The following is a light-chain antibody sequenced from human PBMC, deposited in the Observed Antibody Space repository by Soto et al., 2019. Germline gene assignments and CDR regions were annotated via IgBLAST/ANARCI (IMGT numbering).Light chain of an antibody. CDR1: QRVSND. CDR3: QQRSNWPIT. Sequence: EIVMTQSPATLSVSPGERATLSCRASQRVSNDFAWYQQKPGQAPRLLIYDASNRATGIPARFSGSGSGTDFTLTISSLEPEDFAVYYCQQRSNWPITFGQGTRLEIK. V-gene: IGKV3-11*01. J-gene: IGKJ5*01. CDR2: DAS.